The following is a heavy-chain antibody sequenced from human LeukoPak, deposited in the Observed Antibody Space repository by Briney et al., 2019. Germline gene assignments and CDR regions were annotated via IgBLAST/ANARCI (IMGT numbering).Heavy chain of an antibody. V-gene: IGHV4-34*01. D-gene: IGHD3-3*01. CDR2: INHSGST. J-gene: IGHJ4*02. CDR1: GGSFSGYY. CDR3: ARASSNYEVDY. Sequence: SETLSLTCAVYGGSFSGYYWSWIRQPPGKGLEWIGEINHSGSTNYNPSLKSRVTISVDTSKNQLSLKLSSVTAADTAVYYCARASSNYEVDYWGQGTWSPSPQ.